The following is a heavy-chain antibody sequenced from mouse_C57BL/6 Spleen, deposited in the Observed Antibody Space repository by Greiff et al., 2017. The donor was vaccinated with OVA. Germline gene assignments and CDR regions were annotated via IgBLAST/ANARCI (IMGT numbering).Heavy chain of an antibody. D-gene: IGHD1-2*01. CDR2: ISSGSSTI. Sequence: EVMLVESGGGLVKPGGSLKLSCAASGFTFSDYGMHWVRQAPEKGLEWVAYISSGSSTIYYADTVKGRFTISRDNAKNTLFLQMTSLRSEDTAMYYCARPANTAMDYWGQGTSVTVSS. J-gene: IGHJ4*01. V-gene: IGHV5-17*01. CDR3: ARPANTAMDY. CDR1: GFTFSDYG.